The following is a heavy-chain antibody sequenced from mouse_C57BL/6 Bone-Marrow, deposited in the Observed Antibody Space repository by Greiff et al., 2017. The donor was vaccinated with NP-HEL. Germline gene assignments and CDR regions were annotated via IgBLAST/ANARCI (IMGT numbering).Heavy chain of an antibody. V-gene: IGHV3-6*01. CDR3: ARRSSYWYFDV. CDR2: ISYDGSN. CDR1: GYSITSGYY. J-gene: IGHJ1*03. Sequence: EVQVVESGPGLVKPSQSLSLTCSVTGYSITSGYYWNWIRQFPGNKLEWMGYISYDGSNNYNPSLKNRISITRDTSKNQFFLKLNSVTTEDTATYYCARRSSYWYFDVWGTGTTVTVSS. D-gene: IGHD1-1*01.